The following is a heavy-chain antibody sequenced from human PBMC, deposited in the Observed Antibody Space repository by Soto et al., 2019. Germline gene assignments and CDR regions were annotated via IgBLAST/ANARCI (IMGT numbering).Heavy chain of an antibody. Sequence: QVQLVQSGAEVKKPGSSVKVSCKASGGTFSNYALSWVRQAPGQGLEWVGRIIPFLATTNYAQKFQGRVTITADESTRRAYMELSSLRSEDTAVYYCAREPSGYSYGPFDYWGQGTLVTVSS. CDR1: GGTFSNYA. D-gene: IGHD5-18*01. CDR2: IIPFLATT. J-gene: IGHJ4*02. CDR3: AREPSGYSYGPFDY. V-gene: IGHV1-69*01.